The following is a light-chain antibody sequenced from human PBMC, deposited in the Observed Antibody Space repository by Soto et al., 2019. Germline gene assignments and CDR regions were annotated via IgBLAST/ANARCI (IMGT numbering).Light chain of an antibody. CDR2: SAS. CDR3: QQYIKRPIT. V-gene: IGKV3-15*01. Sequence: IVMTQSPATLSVSPWKTATLSCRSSQRAGINLAWYQQKPGQAPRLLIYSASTRARGIPDRFSGSGSGTEFTLTVSSLQSEAVAAYYCQQYIKRPITFGQGTRLEI. J-gene: IGKJ5*01. CDR1: QRAGIN.